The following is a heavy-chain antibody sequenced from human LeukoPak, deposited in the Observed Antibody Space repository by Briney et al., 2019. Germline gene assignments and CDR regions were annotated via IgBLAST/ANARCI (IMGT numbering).Heavy chain of an antibody. Sequence: GGPLRLSCAASGFTFSSYWMSWVRQAPGKGLEWVANIKQDGSEKYYVDSVKGRFTISRDNAKNSLYLQMNSLRAEDTAVYYCARDLLSRVVVAATDYWGQGTLVTVSS. CDR1: GFTFSSYW. CDR3: ARDLLSRVVVAATDY. D-gene: IGHD2-15*01. CDR2: IKQDGSEK. J-gene: IGHJ4*02. V-gene: IGHV3-7*01.